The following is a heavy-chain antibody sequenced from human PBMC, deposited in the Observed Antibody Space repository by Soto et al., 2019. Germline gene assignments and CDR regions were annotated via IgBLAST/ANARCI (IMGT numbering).Heavy chain of an antibody. J-gene: IGHJ4*02. Sequence: GGSLRLSCVASGLTFGSRAMSWVRQAPGEGLQWVSTITDTGGDAKYADSVRGRFVISRDNSKKTLYLQMASLTAEDSAMYFCARGSTDSYPGSRIFDFWGRGTLVTVSS. CDR2: ITDTGGDA. V-gene: IGHV3-23*01. CDR3: ARGSTDSYPGSRIFDF. CDR1: GLTFGSRA. D-gene: IGHD3-10*01.